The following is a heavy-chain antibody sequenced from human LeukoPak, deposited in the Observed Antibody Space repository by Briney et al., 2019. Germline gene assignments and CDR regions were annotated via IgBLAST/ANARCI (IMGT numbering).Heavy chain of an antibody. CDR3: ARDFGRYFFDY. D-gene: IGHD3-10*01. CDR1: GFTFSSYE. Sequence: PGGSLRLSCAASGFTFSSYERNWLRQAPGNGLEGVSYINSRATAIDYADHVKGRFTISRENAKNLLYLQMNSLRAEDTAVYYCARDFGRYFFDYWGQGTLVTVSS. CDR2: INSRATAI. J-gene: IGHJ4*02. V-gene: IGHV3-48*03.